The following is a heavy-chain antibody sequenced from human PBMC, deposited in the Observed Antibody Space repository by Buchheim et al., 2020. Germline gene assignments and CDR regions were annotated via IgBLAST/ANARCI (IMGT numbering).Heavy chain of an antibody. J-gene: IGHJ4*02. D-gene: IGHD6-25*01. V-gene: IGHV3-23*01. CDR3: LAAASTPKFDF. Sequence: EVQVLESGGGLAQPGGSLRLSCAASGFTFSSYAMSWIRQAPGKGLEWVSVISDNGATTSDADSVKGRFTISRDNSRNTLYLQMDSLTADDTAAYYCLAAASTPKFDFWGQGTL. CDR1: GFTFSSYA. CDR2: ISDNGATT.